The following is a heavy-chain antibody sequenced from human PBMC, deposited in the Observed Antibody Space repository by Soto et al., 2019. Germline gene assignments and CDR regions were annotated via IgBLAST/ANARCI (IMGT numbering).Heavy chain of an antibody. V-gene: IGHV4-30-4*01. CDR2: IYKSATT. Sequence: SETLSLTCSVSGDSISTVDYFWAWIRQPPGQALEYIGYIYKSATTYYNPSFESRVAISLDTSKSQFSLNVTSVTAADTAVYFCARGRYCLTGRCFPNWFDSWGQGTLVPVSS. CDR1: GDSISTVDYF. CDR3: ARGRYCLTGRCFPNWFDS. D-gene: IGHD2-15*01. J-gene: IGHJ5*01.